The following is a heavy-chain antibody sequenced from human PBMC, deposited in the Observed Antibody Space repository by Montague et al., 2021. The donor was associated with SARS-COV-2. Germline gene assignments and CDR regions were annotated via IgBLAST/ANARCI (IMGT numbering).Heavy chain of an antibody. Sequence: SLRLSCAASGFTVNTNFMTWVRQAPGKGLEWISIIYSGGITYYAYSVKGRFTISRDDSKNTVYLQMNSLRAEDTATYFCERSITLPAVMASWGQGTLVTVSS. J-gene: IGHJ5*02. V-gene: IGHV3-53*01. CDR1: GFTVNTNF. CDR2: IYSGGIT. CDR3: ERSITLPAVMAS. D-gene: IGHD2/OR15-2a*01.